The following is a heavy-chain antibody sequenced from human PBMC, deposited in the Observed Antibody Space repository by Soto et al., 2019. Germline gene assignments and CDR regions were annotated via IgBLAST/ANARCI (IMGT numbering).Heavy chain of an antibody. CDR1: GDSVSNNNVA. CDR3: ATNDCTATLLWCDT. J-gene: IGHJ5*02. V-gene: IGHV6-1*01. CDR2: TYYRSKWYI. D-gene: IGHD2-8*02. Sequence: QTLSLTCAISGDSVSNNNVAWNWIRQSPSKGLEWLGRTYYRSKWYIDYAESVKSRITINPDTSKNQFSLQLNSVTPEDTAVYYWATNDCTATLLWCDTWAQATLLTITS.